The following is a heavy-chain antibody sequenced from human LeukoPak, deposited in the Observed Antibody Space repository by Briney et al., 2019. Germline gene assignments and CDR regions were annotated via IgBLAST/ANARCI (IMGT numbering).Heavy chain of an antibody. V-gene: IGHV3-30*02. J-gene: IGHJ4*02. D-gene: IGHD5-18*01. CDR2: IRFDGSNR. CDR1: GFTFSSFG. Sequence: GGSLRLSCGASGFTFSSFGMHWVRQAPGKGLEWVAFIRFDGSNRYYADSVKGRFTISRDNAKNSLYLQMNSLRAEDTAVYYCARELGYSYGQEYYFDYWGQGTLVTVSS. CDR3: ARELGYSYGQEYYFDY.